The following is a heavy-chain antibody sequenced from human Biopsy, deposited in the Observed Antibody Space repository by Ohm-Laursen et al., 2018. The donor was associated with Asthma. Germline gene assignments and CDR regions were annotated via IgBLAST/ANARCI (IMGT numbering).Heavy chain of an antibody. CDR2: IYSGGST. CDR1: GFTVTTHY. V-gene: IGHV3-53*01. Sequence: SLRLSCAATGFTVTTHYMSWVRQAPGKGLEWVSVIYSGGSTYYADSVQGRVTISRDNSKNTLSLQMNSLTAEDTAVYHCAKDERAYYGSDSKYMQPVPLGDWGQGTVAIVSA. CDR3: AKDERAYYGSDSKYMQPVPLGD. D-gene: IGHD2-21*01. J-gene: IGHJ4*02.